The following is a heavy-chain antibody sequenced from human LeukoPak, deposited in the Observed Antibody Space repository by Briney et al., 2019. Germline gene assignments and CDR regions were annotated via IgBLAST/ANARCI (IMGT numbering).Heavy chain of an antibody. CDR3: AKEGKREDY. J-gene: IGHJ4*02. CDR2: ISGSGDNT. CDR1: GFTFSSYA. V-gene: IGHV3-23*01. Sequence: GGSLRLSCAVSGFTFSSYAMSWVRQAPGKGLEWVSAISGSGDNTYYADSVKGRFTISRDNSKNTLYLQMNSPRAEDTAIYYCAKEGKREDYWGQGTLVTVSS.